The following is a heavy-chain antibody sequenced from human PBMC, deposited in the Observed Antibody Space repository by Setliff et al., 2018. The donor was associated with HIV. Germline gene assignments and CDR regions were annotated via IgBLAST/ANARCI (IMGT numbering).Heavy chain of an antibody. V-gene: IGHV4-59*08. Sequence: SETLSLTCTVSGGSISNYYWSWIRQPPGKGLEWIGYIYASGSTNYSPSLKSRVTISVDTSKNQFSLKLKSVTAADTAVYFCARHVYSSGWGYVYHLDSWGQGTLGTVSS. J-gene: IGHJ4*02. CDR2: IYASGST. CDR3: ARHVYSSGWGYVYHLDS. D-gene: IGHD6-19*01. CDR1: GGSISNYY.